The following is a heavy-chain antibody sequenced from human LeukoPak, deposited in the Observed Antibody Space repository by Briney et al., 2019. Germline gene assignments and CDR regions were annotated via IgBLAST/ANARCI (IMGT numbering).Heavy chain of an antibody. D-gene: IGHD6-19*01. CDR3: ARAGRMAEPGTFDI. CDR1: GGSFSGYY. J-gene: IGHJ3*02. V-gene: IGHV4-34*01. CDR2: INHSGST. Sequence: SETLSLTCAAYGGSFSGYYWSWIRQPPGKGLEWIGEINHSGSTNYNPSLKSRVTISVDTSKNQFSLKLSSVTSADTAVYYCARAGRMAEPGTFDIWGQGTMVTVSS.